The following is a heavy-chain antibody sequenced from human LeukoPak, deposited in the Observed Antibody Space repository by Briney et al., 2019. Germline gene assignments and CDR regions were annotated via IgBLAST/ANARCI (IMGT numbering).Heavy chain of an antibody. J-gene: IGHJ6*02. CDR1: GGTFSSYA. Sequence: SVKVSFKASGGTFSSYAICWVRHGPGQGLEWMGKVIPILSIANYAQKFQGRVTITADKSTSTAYMELSSLRSEDTAVYYCASIADGYYYCGMDVWGQGTTVTVSS. CDR2: VIPILSIA. CDR3: ASIADGYYYCGMDV. D-gene: IGHD2-21*01. V-gene: IGHV1-69*04.